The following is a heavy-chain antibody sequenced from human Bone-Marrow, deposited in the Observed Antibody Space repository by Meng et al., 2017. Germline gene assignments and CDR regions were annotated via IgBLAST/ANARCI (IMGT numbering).Heavy chain of an antibody. CDR1: GGSISSSSYY. D-gene: IGHD5-18*01. Sequence: QLQLQESGPGLVKPSETMSLTCTVLGGSISSSSYYWGWARQPPGKGLGGIGSINYSGGTYYNPSPKSRVTISVDTSKNQFSLKLSSVTAADTAVYYCARATQRGYTLRVGFDPWGQGTLVTVSS. CDR3: ARATQRGYTLRVGFDP. V-gene: IGHV4-39*01. J-gene: IGHJ5*02. CDR2: INYSGGT.